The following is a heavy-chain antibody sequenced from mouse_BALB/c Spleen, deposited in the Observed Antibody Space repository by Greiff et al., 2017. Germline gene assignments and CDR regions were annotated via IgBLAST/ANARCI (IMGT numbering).Heavy chain of an antibody. CDR1: GFTFSSYA. J-gene: IGHJ4*01. D-gene: IGHD2-2*01. CDR2: ISSGGSYT. Sequence: DVQLVESGGGLVKPGGSLKLSCAASGFTFSSYAMSWVRQSPEKRLEWVAEISSGGSYTYYPDTVTGRFTISRDNAKNTLYLEMSSLRSEDTAMYYCARGGYDDGYAMDYWGQGTSVTVSS. CDR3: ARGGYDDGYAMDY. V-gene: IGHV5-9-4*01.